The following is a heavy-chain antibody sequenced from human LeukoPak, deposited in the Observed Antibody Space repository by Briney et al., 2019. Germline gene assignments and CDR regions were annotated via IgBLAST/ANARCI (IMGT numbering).Heavy chain of an antibody. CDR3: TGETYYFDY. J-gene: IGHJ4*02. V-gene: IGHV3-21*01. Sequence: GGSLRLSCAASGFTFSSYSMNWVRQAPGKGLEWVSSISSSSSYIYYADSVKGRFTISRDNAKNSLYLQVNSLRAEDTAVYYCTGETYYFDYWGQGTLVTVSS. CDR1: GFTFSSYS. CDR2: ISSSSSYI.